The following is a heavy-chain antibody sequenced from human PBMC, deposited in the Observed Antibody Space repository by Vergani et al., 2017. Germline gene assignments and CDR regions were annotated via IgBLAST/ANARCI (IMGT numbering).Heavy chain of an antibody. D-gene: IGHD2-15*01. CDR3: AKEGGGYCSGGTCYPEY. CDR2: IRYDGSNK. CDR1: GFTFSSYG. Sequence: VQLVESGGGLVQPGGSLRLSCAASGFTFSSYGMHWVRQAPGKGLEWVAFIRYDGSNKYYADSVKGRFTISRDNSKNTLYLQMNSLRAEDTAVYYCAKEGGGYCSGGTCYPEYWGQGTLVIVSS. V-gene: IGHV3-30*02. J-gene: IGHJ4*02.